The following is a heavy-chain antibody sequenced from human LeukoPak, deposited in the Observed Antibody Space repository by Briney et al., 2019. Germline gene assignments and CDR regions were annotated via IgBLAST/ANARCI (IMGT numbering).Heavy chain of an antibody. CDR2: IKQDGSEK. CDR3: ARDLLFRGSGSYGEFDY. V-gene: IGHV3-7*01. D-gene: IGHD3-10*01. Sequence: GGSLRLSCAASGFTFSSYWMSWVRQAPGKGLEWVANIKQDGSEKYYVDSVKGRFTISRDNAKNSLYLQMNSLRAEDTAVYYCARDLLFRGSGSYGEFDYWGQGTLVTVSS. CDR1: GFTFSSYW. J-gene: IGHJ4*02.